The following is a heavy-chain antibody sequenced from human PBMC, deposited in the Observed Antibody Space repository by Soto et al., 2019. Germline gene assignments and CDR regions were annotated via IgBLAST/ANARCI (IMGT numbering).Heavy chain of an antibody. D-gene: IGHD2-2*03. CDR3: ARARSSVPARRLIGYYGMDV. Sequence: QVQLQQWGAGLLTPSETLSLTCVVNGGSFSGYYWSWVRLPPGKGLEWIGDINHSGITDSNPSLKGLVTISVNGSRNQFSLNLSSVTAAATDLYFCARARSSVPARRLIGYYGMDVCGHGTTVTVSS. V-gene: IGHV4-34*01. CDR2: INHSGIT. CDR1: GGSFSGYY. J-gene: IGHJ6*02.